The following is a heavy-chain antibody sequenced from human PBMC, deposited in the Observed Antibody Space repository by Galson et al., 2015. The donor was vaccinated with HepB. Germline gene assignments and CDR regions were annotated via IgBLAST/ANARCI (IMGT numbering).Heavy chain of an antibody. V-gene: IGHV1-18*01. D-gene: IGHD3-16*02. Sequence: SVKVSCKASGYTFTGYGVSWVRQAPGQGLEWMGWISTYNGHTYYAQKLQGRVTMTTDTSTSTAYVELRSLRSDDTAVYYCVARGDYVWGSYRPHDAFDIWGQGTLVTVSS. J-gene: IGHJ3*02. CDR1: GYTFTGYG. CDR3: VARGDYVWGSYRPHDAFDI. CDR2: ISTYNGHT.